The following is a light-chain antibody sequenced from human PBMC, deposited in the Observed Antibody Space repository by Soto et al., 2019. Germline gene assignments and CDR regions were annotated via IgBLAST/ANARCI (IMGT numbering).Light chain of an antibody. CDR1: SSNIGTNY. CDR2: DNN. Sequence: QSVLTQPPSVSAAPGQKVTISSSGSSSNIGTNYVSWYQQLPGTAPKLLIYDNNKRTSGIPDRFSGSKSGTSATLGITGLRPGDEFDYYCGTWDSNLSAVVFGGGTKLTVL. CDR3: GTWDSNLSAVV. V-gene: IGLV1-51*01. J-gene: IGLJ2*01.